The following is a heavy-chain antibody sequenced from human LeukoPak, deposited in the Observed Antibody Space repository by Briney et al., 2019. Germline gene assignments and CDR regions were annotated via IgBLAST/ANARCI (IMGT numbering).Heavy chain of an antibody. CDR3: ARSSIAAAGIGGVSFDY. V-gene: IGHV1-18*01. Sequence: GASGKVSCTASGYTFTSYGISWVRQAPGQGLEWMGWISDYNGNRNYAQKLQGRVTMTTDTSTSTAYMELRSLRSDDTAVYYCARSSIAAAGIGGVSFDYWGQGTLVPVFS. CDR2: ISDYNGNR. CDR1: GYTFTSYG. J-gene: IGHJ4*02. D-gene: IGHD6-13*01.